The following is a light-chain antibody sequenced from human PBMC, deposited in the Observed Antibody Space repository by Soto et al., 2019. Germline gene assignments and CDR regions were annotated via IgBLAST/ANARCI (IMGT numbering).Light chain of an antibody. Sequence: DIQMTQSPSSLSASVGDRVTITCRASQPISKWLAWYQQKPGKAPESLIYVTSILQSGVPSRFSGSGSGTDFTLTISSLQPEDFATYYCQHYDSYPSSFGGGTKVEIK. J-gene: IGKJ4*01. CDR2: VTS. CDR3: QHYDSYPSS. V-gene: IGKV1D-16*01. CDR1: QPISKW.